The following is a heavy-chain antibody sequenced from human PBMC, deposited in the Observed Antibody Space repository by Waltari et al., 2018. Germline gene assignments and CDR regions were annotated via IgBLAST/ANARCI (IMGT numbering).Heavy chain of an antibody. CDR1: GFTFGSYW. CDR2: IQEDGSEK. J-gene: IGHJ4*02. V-gene: IGHV3-7*01. Sequence: EVQLVESGGGLVQPGGSLRLSGAASGFTFGSYWMSWVRQAPGKGLELVANIQEDGSEKNYVYSVKGRFTISRDNAKNSLYLQMNSLRAEDTAVYFCARDNSSSWYFFDYWGQGTVVTVSS. CDR3: ARDNSSSWYFFDY. D-gene: IGHD6-13*01.